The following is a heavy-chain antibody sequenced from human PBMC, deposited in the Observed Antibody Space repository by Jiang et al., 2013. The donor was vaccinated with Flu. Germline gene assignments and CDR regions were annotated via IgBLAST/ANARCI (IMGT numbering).Heavy chain of an antibody. CDR1: GYTFTSYY. J-gene: IGHJ4*02. Sequence: SGAEVKKPGASVKVSCKASGYTFTSYYMHWVRQAPGQGLEWMGIINPSGGSTSYAQKFQGRVTMTRDTSTSTVYMELSSLRSEDTAVYYCARDRTVEMATTDFDYWGQGTLVTVSS. CDR2: INPSGGST. D-gene: IGHD5-24*01. V-gene: IGHV1-46*01. CDR3: ARDRTVEMATTDFDY.